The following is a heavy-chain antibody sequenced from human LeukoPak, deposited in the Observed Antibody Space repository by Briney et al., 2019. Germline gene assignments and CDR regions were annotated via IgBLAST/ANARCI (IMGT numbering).Heavy chain of an antibody. V-gene: IGHV1-8*01. CDR3: ARERSGSYYDNYYYYGMDV. CDR1: GYTFTSYD. D-gene: IGHD3-10*01. Sequence: GASVKVSCKASGYTFTSYDINWVRQATGQGLEWMGWTNPNSGNTGYAQKFQGRVTMTRNTSISTAYMELSSLRSEDTAVYYCARERSGSYYDNYYYYGMDVWGQGTTVTVSS. J-gene: IGHJ6*02. CDR2: TNPNSGNT.